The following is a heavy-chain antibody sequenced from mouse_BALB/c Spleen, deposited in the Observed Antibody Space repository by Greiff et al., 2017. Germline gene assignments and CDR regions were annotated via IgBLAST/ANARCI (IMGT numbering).Heavy chain of an antibody. J-gene: IGHJ4*01. CDR2: IDPETGGT. Sequence: VQLQQSGAELVRPGASVTLSCKASGYTFTDYEMHWVKQTPVHGLEWIGAIDPETGGTAYNQKFKGKATLTADKSSSTAYMELRSLTSEDSAVYYCTREGAAMDYWGQGTSVTVSS. CDR1: GYTFTDYE. V-gene: IGHV1-15*01. CDR3: TREGAAMDY.